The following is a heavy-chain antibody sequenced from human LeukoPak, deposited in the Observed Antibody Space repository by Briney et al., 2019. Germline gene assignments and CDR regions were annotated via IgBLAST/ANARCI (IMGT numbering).Heavy chain of an antibody. CDR1: GFTFSNYW. V-gene: IGHV3-7*04. D-gene: IGHD2-21*01. CDR2: INQDGSEK. Sequence: GRSLRLSCAASGFTFSNYWMSWVRQAPGKGLEWVDNINQDGSEKSYVDSVEGRFTISRDNAKKSLYLHVNSLRAEDTAVYYCARDIYGGHDYWGQGTLLTVSS. J-gene: IGHJ4*02. CDR3: ARDIYGGHDY.